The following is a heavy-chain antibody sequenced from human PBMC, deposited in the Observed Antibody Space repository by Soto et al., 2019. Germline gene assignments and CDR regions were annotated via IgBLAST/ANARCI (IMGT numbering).Heavy chain of an antibody. V-gene: IGHV2-26*03. CDR1: GFSLTTGRMG. J-gene: IGHJ6*02. Sequence: QVTLKESGPVLVKATETLTLTCSISGFSLTTGRMGVSWIRQPPGKALGWLAHIFSNNERSYTTSLQNRLSISADNSKRQVVLTMTDVGPVDTATYFCARLVADSSWYYYGLDVWGQGASVTVS. CDR2: IFSNNER. CDR3: ARLVADSSWYYYGLDV. D-gene: IGHD3-10*01.